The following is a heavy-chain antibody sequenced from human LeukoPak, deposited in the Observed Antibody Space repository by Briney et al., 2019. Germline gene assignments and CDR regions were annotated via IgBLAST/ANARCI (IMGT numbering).Heavy chain of an antibody. J-gene: IGHJ4*02. CDR3: ARGDTVTTGPFDY. Sequence: ASVKVSCKASGYTFTGYYMHWVRQAPGQGLEWMGRINPNSGSTNSAQKFQGRVTMTRDTSISTAYMELTRLRSDDTAVYYCARGDTVTTGPFDYWGQGTLVTVSS. CDR1: GYTFTGYY. CDR2: INPNSGST. D-gene: IGHD4-17*01. V-gene: IGHV1-2*06.